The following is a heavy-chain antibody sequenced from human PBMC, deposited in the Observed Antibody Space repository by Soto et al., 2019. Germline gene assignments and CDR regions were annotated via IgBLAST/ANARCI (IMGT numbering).Heavy chain of an antibody. D-gene: IGHD1-1*01. CDR2: ILYDGSDK. J-gene: IGHJ4*02. Sequence: QVQLVESGGGVVQPGGSLRLSCAASGFTFYTYTMHWVRQAPGKGPEWVSFILYDGSDKDYADSVKGRFTISRDNSKNPLFLQMNSLRLEDTAVYYCARPRERYSGIDDWGQGTLVTVSS. CDR3: ARPRERYSGIDD. V-gene: IGHV3-30-3*01. CDR1: GFTFYTYT.